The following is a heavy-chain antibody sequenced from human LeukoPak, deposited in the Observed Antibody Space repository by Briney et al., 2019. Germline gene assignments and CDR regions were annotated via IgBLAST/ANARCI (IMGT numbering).Heavy chain of an antibody. CDR2: ISWNSGSI. CDR3: AKDTGNYYGSGSKGYFDY. D-gene: IGHD3-10*01. CDR1: GFTFDDYA. J-gene: IGHJ4*02. V-gene: IGHV3-9*01. Sequence: GGSLRLSCAASGFTFDDYAMHWVRQAPGKGLEWVSGISWNSGSIGYADSVKGRFTISRDNAKNSLYLQMNSLRAEDTVLYYCAKDTGNYYGSGSKGYFDYWGQGTLVTVSS.